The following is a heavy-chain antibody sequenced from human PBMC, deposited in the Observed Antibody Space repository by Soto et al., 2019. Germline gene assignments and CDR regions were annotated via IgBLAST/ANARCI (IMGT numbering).Heavy chain of an antibody. CDR3: AREVGQMDV. CDR1: GYTFTTYG. CDR2: VSPYNGDT. Sequence: ASVKVSCKASGYTFTTYGINWVRQAPGQGLEWMGWVSPYNGDTSYAQKVQGRVTMTTDTSTTTAYLELRSLRSDDTAVYYCAREVGQMDVWGQGTTVTVSS. V-gene: IGHV1-18*04. J-gene: IGHJ6*02. D-gene: IGHD2-2*01.